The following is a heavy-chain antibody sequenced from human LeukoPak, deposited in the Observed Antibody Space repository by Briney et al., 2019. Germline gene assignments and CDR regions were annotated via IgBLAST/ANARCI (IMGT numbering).Heavy chain of an antibody. J-gene: IGHJ4*02. CDR1: GFTFSSYG. V-gene: IGHV3-33*01. CDR2: IWYDGSNK. CDR3: ARDPTLRDMYYFDY. Sequence: PGGSLRPSCAASGFTFSSYGMHWVRQAPGKGLEWVAVIWYDGSNKYYADSVKGRFTISRDNSKNTLYLQMNSLRAEDTAVYYCARDPTLRDMYYFDYWGQGTLVTVSS. D-gene: IGHD4-17*01.